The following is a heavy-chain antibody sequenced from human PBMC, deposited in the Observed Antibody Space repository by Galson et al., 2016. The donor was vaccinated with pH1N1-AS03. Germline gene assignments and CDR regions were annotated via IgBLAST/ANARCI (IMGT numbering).Heavy chain of an antibody. CDR2: IWHDGSEK. D-gene: IGHD3-16*02. V-gene: IGHV3-33*08. CDR3: ARDRHYYDYIWGTYRYDWYFDL. CDR1: GFSFSASW. Sequence: SLRLSCAASGFSFSASWMSWVRQTPGKGLEWVAVIWHDGSEKYYADSVKGRFTISRDNSKNTLYLQMNSLRAEDTAVYYCARDRHYYDYIWGTYRYDWYFDLWGRGTLVTVSS. J-gene: IGHJ2*01.